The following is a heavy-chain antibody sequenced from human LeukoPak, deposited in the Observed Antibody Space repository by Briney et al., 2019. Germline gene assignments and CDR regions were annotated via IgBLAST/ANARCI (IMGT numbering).Heavy chain of an antibody. V-gene: IGHV1-69*13. J-gene: IGHJ4*02. Sequence: ASVKVSCKASGGTFSSYAISWVRQAPGQGLEWMGGIIPIFGTANYAQKFQGRVTITADESTSTAYMELSSLRSEDTAVYYCPRGDTAMVLGYWGQGTLVTVSS. CDR1: GGTFSSYA. D-gene: IGHD5-18*01. CDR3: PRGDTAMVLGY. CDR2: IIPIFGTA.